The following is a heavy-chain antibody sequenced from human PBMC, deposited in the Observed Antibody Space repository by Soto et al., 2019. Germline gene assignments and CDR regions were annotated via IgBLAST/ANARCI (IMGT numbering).Heavy chain of an antibody. CDR2: IYYSGST. J-gene: IGHJ5*02. V-gene: IGHV4-39*01. D-gene: IGHD3-9*01. Sequence: PSETLSLTCTVSGGSISSSSYYWGWIRQPPGKGLEWIGSIYYSGSTYYNPSLKSRVTISVDTSKNQFSLKLSSVTAADTAVYYCARQTYYDILTGYYGLNWFDPWGQGTLVTVS. CDR1: GGSISSSSYY. CDR3: ARQTYYDILTGYYGLNWFDP.